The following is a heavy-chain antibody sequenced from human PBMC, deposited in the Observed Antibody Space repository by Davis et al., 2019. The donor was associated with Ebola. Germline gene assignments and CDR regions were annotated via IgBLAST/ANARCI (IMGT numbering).Heavy chain of an antibody. J-gene: IGHJ4*02. CDR3: ARGYFGSGSYYTSSYYFDN. V-gene: IGHV1-46*01. CDR2: INPSGGNT. CDR1: GYTFTSYY. Sequence: ASVKVSCKASGYTFTSYYVHWVRQAPGQGLEWMGVINPSGGNTNHAQKFQGRVTMTRDTSTSTVYMELSSLRSDDTAVYFCARGYFGSGSYYTSSYYFDNWGQGTLVTVSS. D-gene: IGHD3-10*01.